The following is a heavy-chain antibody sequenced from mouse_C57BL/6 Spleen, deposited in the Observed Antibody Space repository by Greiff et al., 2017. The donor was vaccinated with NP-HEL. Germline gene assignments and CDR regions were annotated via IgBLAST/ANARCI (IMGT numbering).Heavy chain of an antibody. CDR3: ARYYYGSSLFDY. CDR1: GYTFTSYW. Sequence: VQLQQSGAELVKPGASVKMSCKASGYTFTSYWITWVKQRPGQGLEWIGDIYPGSGSTNYNEKFKSKATLTVDTSSSTAYMQLSSLTSEDSAVYYCARYYYGSSLFDYWGQGTTLTVSS. D-gene: IGHD1-1*01. CDR2: IYPGSGST. V-gene: IGHV1-55*01. J-gene: IGHJ2*01.